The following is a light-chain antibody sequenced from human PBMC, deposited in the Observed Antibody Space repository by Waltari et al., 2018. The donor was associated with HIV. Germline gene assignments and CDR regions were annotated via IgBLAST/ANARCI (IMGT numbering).Light chain of an antibody. Sequence: IQLPQSPSSLSASVGDRVTITCRESQSISNYLNWYQQEPGRAPNLLIYAESSLQSGVPSRCSGSGSGTDFTLTISSLQPEDSASYYCQQSQSTPLTFGGGTKVEIK. CDR1: QSISNY. CDR2: AES. V-gene: IGKV1-39*01. J-gene: IGKJ4*01. CDR3: QQSQSTPLT.